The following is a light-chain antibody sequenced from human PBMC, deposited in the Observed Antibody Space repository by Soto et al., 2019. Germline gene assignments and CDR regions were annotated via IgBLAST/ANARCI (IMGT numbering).Light chain of an antibody. J-gene: IGKJ1*01. CDR1: QAIRTA. Sequence: AIQLTQSPSSRYSSFSYMVTMTCRASQAIRTALGWYQQNPGKVPKLLIYAASILQSGVPSRFSGSGSGTDFTLTISSLQPQDFATYYCLLDFRYFWAFGQGTKVDI. CDR3: LLDFRYFWA. CDR2: AAS. V-gene: IGKV1-6*02.